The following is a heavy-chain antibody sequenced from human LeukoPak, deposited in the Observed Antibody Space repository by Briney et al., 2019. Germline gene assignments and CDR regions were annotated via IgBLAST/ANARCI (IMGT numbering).Heavy chain of an antibody. CDR1: GFIFDDYA. CDR3: ARESERSGWYDY. J-gene: IGHJ4*02. Sequence: GGSLRLSCAAPGFIFDDYAIHWVRQAPGKGLEWVSLISGDGGSTFYADSVKGRFTISRDNSKNSLYLQMSSLRSEDTALYYCARESERSGWYDYWGQGTLVTASS. V-gene: IGHV3-43*02. CDR2: ISGDGGST. D-gene: IGHD6-19*01.